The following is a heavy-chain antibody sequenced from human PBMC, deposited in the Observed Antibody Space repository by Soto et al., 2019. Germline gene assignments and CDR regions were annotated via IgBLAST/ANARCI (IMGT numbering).Heavy chain of an antibody. V-gene: IGHV1-3*01. Sequence: ASVKVSCKASGYTFTNYAMHWVRQAPGQRLEWMGWINAAIGNTKYSQKFQGRVTITADKSTSTAYMELSSLRSEDTAVYYCARYCSGGSCYPNYYYYGMDVWGQGTTVTVSS. CDR2: INAAIGNT. CDR1: GYTFTNYA. J-gene: IGHJ6*02. CDR3: ARYCSGGSCYPNYYYYGMDV. D-gene: IGHD2-15*01.